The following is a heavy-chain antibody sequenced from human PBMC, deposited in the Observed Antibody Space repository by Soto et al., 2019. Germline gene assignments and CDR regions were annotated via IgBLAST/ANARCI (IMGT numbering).Heavy chain of an antibody. J-gene: IGHJ6*02. CDR3: ARDTMHYDFWSGYQYYYYYGMDV. Sequence: LSLTCAVSGYSISSGYYWGWIRQPPGKGLEWIGSIYHSGSTYYNPSLKSRVTISVDTSKNQFSLKLSSVTAADTAVYYCARDTMHYDFWSGYQYYYYYGMDVWGQGTTVTVSS. CDR1: GYSISSGYY. V-gene: IGHV4-38-2*02. D-gene: IGHD3-3*01. CDR2: IYHSGST.